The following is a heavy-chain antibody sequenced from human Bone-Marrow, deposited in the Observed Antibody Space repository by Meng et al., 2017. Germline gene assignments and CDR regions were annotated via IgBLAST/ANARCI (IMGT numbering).Heavy chain of an antibody. V-gene: IGHV3-23*01. D-gene: IGHD3-22*01. Sequence: GGSLRLSCAASGFTFSSYAMSWVRQAPGKGLEWVSAISGSGGSTYYADSVKGRFTISRHNSKNTLYLQMNSLRAEDTAVYYCARASSDYYDSSGTFDYWGQGTLVTVSS. J-gene: IGHJ4*02. CDR2: ISGSGGST. CDR1: GFTFSSYA. CDR3: ARASSDYYDSSGTFDY.